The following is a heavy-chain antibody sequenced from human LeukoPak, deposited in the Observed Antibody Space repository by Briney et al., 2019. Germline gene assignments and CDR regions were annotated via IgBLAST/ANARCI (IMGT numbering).Heavy chain of an antibody. CDR2: VNPNSGNT. CDR3: ARGRGSGHKENRFDP. D-gene: IGHD6-19*01. V-gene: IGHV1-8*01. CDR1: GYTFTTYD. J-gene: IGHJ5*02. Sequence: ASVKVSCKASGYTFTTYDINWVWVNPNSGNTGYTQKFQGRVTMTRNTSISTAYMELSSLRSEDTAVYYCARGRGSGHKENRFDPWGQGTLVTVSS.